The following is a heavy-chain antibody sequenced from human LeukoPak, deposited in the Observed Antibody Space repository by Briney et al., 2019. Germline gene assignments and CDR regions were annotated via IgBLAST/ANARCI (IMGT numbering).Heavy chain of an antibody. J-gene: IGHJ5*02. D-gene: IGHD2-15*01. CDR1: GFTFSTYW. CDR3: TRRVPATRWFDP. Sequence: GGSLRLSCAASGFTFSTYWMHWVRQAPGKGLVWVSRISGDGSATIYADSVKGRFTISRDNAENTIYLQMNSLTVEDTAVYYCTRRVPATRWFDPWGQGTLVTVSS. V-gene: IGHV3-74*01. CDR2: ISGDGSAT.